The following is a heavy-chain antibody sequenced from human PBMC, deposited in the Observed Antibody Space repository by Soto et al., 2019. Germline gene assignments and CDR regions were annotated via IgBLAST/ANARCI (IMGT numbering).Heavy chain of an antibody. CDR2: IRGSNSNT. D-gene: IGHD3-9*01. Sequence: QVQLVQSGAEVKKPGTSVKVSCKASGYTFTSSGISWVRQAPGQGPEWMGWIRGSNSNTNYEQKNQATVTMTTHPTTNTAYMELRVLTSDDTDMYYCARDPVLPYFVPGGAYNVWGQGTMVTVSS. V-gene: IGHV1-18*01. CDR3: ARDPVLPYFVPGGAYNV. CDR1: GYTFTSSG. J-gene: IGHJ3*01.